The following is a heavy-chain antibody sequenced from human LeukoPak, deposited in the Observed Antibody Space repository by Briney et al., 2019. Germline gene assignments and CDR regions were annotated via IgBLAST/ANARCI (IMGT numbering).Heavy chain of an antibody. CDR1: GFTFSNYW. CDR3: IRDFRSADL. Sequence: GRSLRLSCVASGFTFSNYWMHWVRQPPGKGLVWVSRIYVDGRTTNYADSVKGRFTISRDNAKNTVYLEMNSLSVEDTATYYCIRDFRSADLWGQGTLVTVTS. V-gene: IGHV3-74*01. J-gene: IGHJ5*02. CDR2: IYVDGRTT.